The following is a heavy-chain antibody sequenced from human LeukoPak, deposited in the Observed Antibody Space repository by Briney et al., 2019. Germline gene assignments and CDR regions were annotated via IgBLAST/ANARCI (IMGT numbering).Heavy chain of an antibody. V-gene: IGHV4-59*01. J-gene: IGHJ4*02. CDR3: ARARIAAAGTYQYFDY. Sequence: SETLSLTCTVSGGSISSYYWSWIRQPPGKGLEWIVYIYYSGSTNYNPSLKSRVTISVDTSKNQFSLKLSSVTAADTAVYYCARARIAAAGTYQYFDYWGQGTLVTVSS. CDR1: GGSISSYY. D-gene: IGHD6-13*01. CDR2: IYYSGST.